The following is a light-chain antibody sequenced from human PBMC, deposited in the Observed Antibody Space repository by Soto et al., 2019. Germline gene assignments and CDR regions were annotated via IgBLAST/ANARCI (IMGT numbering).Light chain of an antibody. CDR1: QTVNSD. CDR3: QQYNTWIT. Sequence: EIVLTQSPGTLSLSPGETATLSCRASQTVNSDYLAWFQQKPGQAPRLLIYGASARATGIPARFSGSGSGAEFTLTISSMQSEDFAVYYCQQYNTWITVGQGTRLEIK. J-gene: IGKJ5*01. V-gene: IGKV3-15*01. CDR2: GAS.